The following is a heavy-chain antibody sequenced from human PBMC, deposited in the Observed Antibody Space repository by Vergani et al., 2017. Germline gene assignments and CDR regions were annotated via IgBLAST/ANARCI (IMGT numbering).Heavy chain of an antibody. J-gene: IGHJ4*02. Sequence: QVQLQESGPGLVKPSETLSLTCTVSGGSISSYYWSWIRQPPGKGLEWIGYIYYSGSTNYNPSLKSRVTISVDTSKSQFSLKLSSVTAADTAVYYCASASFGERPEPYFDYWGQGTLVTVSS. CDR3: ASASFGERPEPYFDY. CDR1: GGSISSYY. V-gene: IGHV4-59*01. CDR2: IYYSGST. D-gene: IGHD3-10*01.